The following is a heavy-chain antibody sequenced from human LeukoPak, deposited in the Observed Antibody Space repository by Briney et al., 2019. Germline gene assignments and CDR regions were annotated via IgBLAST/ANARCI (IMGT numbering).Heavy chain of an antibody. CDR2: INQESSEK. J-gene: IGHJ4*02. D-gene: IGHD1-26*01. Sequence: PGGSRRFSCAASGFRLSGFWMGWVRKAPGKGPEWVANINQESSEKYYVDSVRGRFTISRDNAKNSLSLQMNSLRVEDTAVYYCAREVDRSFGYWGQGNVVTVSS. CDR3: AREVDRSFGY. CDR1: GFRLSGFW. V-gene: IGHV3-7*01.